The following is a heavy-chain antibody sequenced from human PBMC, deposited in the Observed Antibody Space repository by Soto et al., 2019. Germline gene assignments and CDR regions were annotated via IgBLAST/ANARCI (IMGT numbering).Heavy chain of an antibody. D-gene: IGHD3-3*01. CDR3: AHSRQPYYDFWSGPFDY. J-gene: IGHJ4*02. CDR2: IYWDDDK. Sequence: QITLKESGPTLVKPTQTLTLTCTFSGFSLSTSGVGVGWIRQPPGKALEWLALIYWDDDKRYSPSLKSRLTIPKDPSKNQVVLTMTNMDPVDTATYYCAHSRQPYYDFWSGPFDYWGQGTLVTVSS. V-gene: IGHV2-5*02. CDR1: GFSLSTSGVG.